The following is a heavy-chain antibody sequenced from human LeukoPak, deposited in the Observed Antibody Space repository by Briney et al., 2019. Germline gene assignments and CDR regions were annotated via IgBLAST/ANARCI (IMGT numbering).Heavy chain of an antibody. CDR1: GGSISSYY. CDR2: IYYSGST. V-gene: IGHV4-59*01. CDR3: ARARRFYYDFWSGPDTKNWFDP. Sequence: SETLSLTCTVSGGSISSYYWSWIRQPPGKGLEWIGYIYYSGSTNYNPSLKSRVTISVDTSKNQFSRKLSSVTAADTAVYYCARARRFYYDFWSGPDTKNWFDPWGQGTLVTVSS. D-gene: IGHD3-3*01. J-gene: IGHJ5*02.